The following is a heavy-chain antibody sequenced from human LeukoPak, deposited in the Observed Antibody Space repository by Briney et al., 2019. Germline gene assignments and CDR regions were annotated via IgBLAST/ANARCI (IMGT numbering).Heavy chain of an antibody. CDR3: ARELFLVATIPDHDPSPVVNLDYYYMDV. D-gene: IGHD5-12*01. CDR1: GGSISSTTSY. Sequence: PPETLSLTYAVSGGSISSTTSYCAWLPPPPGKGREPFGSVLYSANPYYNPSRKSRRTISKDTTKHQFPLKLRYMTAADTAVYYCARELFLVATIPDHDPSPVVNLDYYYMDVWGKGTTVTVSS. V-gene: IGHV4-39*06. J-gene: IGHJ6*03. CDR2: VLYSANP.